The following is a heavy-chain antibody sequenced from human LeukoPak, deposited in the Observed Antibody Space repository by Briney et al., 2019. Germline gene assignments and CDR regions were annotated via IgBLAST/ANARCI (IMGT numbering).Heavy chain of an antibody. D-gene: IGHD1-26*01. Sequence: LSGGSLRLSCAASGLTFSSYEMNWVRQAPGKGLEWVSYISSRGITIYYADSVKGRFTISRDNAKNSLYLQMNSLRAEETAVYYCARTWYSGSFDWGQGTLVTVSS. CDR1: GLTFSSYE. J-gene: IGHJ4*02. V-gene: IGHV3-48*03. CDR2: ISSRGITI. CDR3: ARTWYSGSFD.